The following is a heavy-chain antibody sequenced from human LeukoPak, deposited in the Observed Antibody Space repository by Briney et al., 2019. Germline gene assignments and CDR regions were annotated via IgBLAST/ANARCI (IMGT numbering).Heavy chain of an antibody. D-gene: IGHD5-12*01. CDR3: ARVDGLRHQSDY. CDR1: GGSFSGYY. CDR2: INHSGST. V-gene: IGHV4-34*01. Sequence: SETLSLTCAVYGGSFSGYYWSWIRQPPGKGLEWIGEINHSGSTNYNPSLKSRVTISVDTSKNQFSLKLSSVTAADTAAYYCARVDGLRHQSDYWGQGTLVTVSS. J-gene: IGHJ4*02.